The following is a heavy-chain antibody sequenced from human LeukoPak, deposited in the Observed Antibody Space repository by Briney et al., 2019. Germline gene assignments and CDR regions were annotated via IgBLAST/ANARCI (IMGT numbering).Heavy chain of an antibody. V-gene: IGHV3-30*02. Sequence: GGSLRLSCAASGFTFSSYGMHWVRQAPGKGLEWVAFIRYDGSSKYYADSVKGRFTISRDNSKNTLYLQMDTLRAEDTAVYYCAELGITMIGGVWGKGTTVTISS. J-gene: IGHJ6*04. CDR1: GFTFSSYG. CDR2: IRYDGSSK. D-gene: IGHD3-10*02. CDR3: AELGITMIGGV.